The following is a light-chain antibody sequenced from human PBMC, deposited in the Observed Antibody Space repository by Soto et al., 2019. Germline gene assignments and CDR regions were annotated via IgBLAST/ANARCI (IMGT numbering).Light chain of an antibody. CDR2: AAS. CDR3: QQSYSTSVT. CDR1: QSIGRF. V-gene: IGKV1-39*01. J-gene: IGKJ5*01. Sequence: DIQMTQSPSSLSASVGDRVTITCRASQSIGRFLNWYQQKPGKAPKLLIYAASSLQSGVPSRFSGSGSGTDFALTISSLQPEDFATYYCQQSYSTSVTFGQGTRLEIK.